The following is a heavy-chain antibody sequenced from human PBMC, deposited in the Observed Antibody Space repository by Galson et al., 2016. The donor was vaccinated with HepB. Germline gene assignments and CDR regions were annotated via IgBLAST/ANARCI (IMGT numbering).Heavy chain of an antibody. J-gene: IGHJ4*02. CDR3: ARTTPYYDILTGYYNYYFDY. CDR1: GFKFDDYG. V-gene: IGHV3-20*04. CDR2: INWNGGST. D-gene: IGHD3-9*01. Sequence: SLRLSCAASGFKFDDYGMSWVRQAPGKGLEWVSGINWNGGSTGYVDSVKGRFTISRDNAKNSLYLQMNSLRAEDTALYYCARTTPYYDILTGYYNYYFDYWGQGTLVTGSS.